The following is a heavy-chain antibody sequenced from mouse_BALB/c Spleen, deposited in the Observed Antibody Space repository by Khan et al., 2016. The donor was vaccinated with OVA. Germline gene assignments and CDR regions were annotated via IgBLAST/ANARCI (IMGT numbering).Heavy chain of an antibody. Sequence: QVQLQQSGPELVKPGALVKISCKASAYTFTSYDINWVMQRPGQGLEWIGWIYPGDGSIKYNEKLKGKATLTADKSSSTAYIQLSSLTSGNSAVYFCAREGLRGVAMDYWSQGTSVTVSS. CDR3: AREGLRGVAMDY. CDR2: IYPGDGSI. V-gene: IGHV1S56*01. D-gene: IGHD2-4*01. J-gene: IGHJ4*01. CDR1: AYTFTSYD.